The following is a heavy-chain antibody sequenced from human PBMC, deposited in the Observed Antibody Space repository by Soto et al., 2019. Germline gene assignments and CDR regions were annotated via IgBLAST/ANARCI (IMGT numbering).Heavy chain of an antibody. CDR1: GGSISSSNW. D-gene: IGHD6-19*01. V-gene: IGHV4-4*02. J-gene: IGHJ3*02. CDR3: AGQSIAVAAPGTFDI. CDR2: IYHSGST. Sequence: SETLSLTCAVSGGSISSSNWWSWVRQHPGKGLEWIGEIYHSGSTNYNPSLKSRVTISVDKSKNQFSLKLSSVTAADTAVYYCAGQSIAVAAPGTFDIWGQGTMVT.